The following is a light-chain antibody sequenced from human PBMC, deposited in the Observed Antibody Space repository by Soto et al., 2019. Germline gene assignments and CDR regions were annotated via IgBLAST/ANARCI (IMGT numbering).Light chain of an antibody. V-gene: IGLV6-57*04. CDR1: SGSIASNH. J-gene: IGLJ2*01. CDR2: EDN. CDR3: QSYDSSSVV. Sequence: NFMLTQPHSVSESPGKTVTISCTRSSGSIASNHVQWYQQRPGSAPTTVIYEDNQRPSGVPDRFSGSIDSSSNSASLTISGLKTEDEADYYCQSYDSSSVVFGGGTQLTVL.